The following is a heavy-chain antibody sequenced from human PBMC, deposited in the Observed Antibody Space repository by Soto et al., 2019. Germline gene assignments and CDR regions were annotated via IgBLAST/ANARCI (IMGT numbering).Heavy chain of an antibody. J-gene: IGHJ6*02. CDR2: INSDGSST. D-gene: IGHD3-16*01. Sequence: PGGSLRLSCAASGFTFSSYWMHWVRQAPGKGLVWVSRINSDGSSTSYADSVKGRFTISRDNAKNTLYLQMNSLRAEDTAVYYCARGDLHLYYYYGMDVWGQGTTVTVSS. V-gene: IGHV3-74*01. CDR3: ARGDLHLYYYYGMDV. CDR1: GFTFSSYW.